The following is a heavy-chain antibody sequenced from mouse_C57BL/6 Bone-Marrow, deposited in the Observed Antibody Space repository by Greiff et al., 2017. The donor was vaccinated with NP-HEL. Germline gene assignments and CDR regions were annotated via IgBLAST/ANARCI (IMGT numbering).Heavy chain of an antibody. CDR3: ARWGATVVAPYAMDY. D-gene: IGHD1-1*01. V-gene: IGHV1-61*01. CDR1: GYTFTSYW. CDR2: IYPSDSET. J-gene: IGHJ4*01. Sequence: VQLQQPGAELVRPGSSVKLSCKASGYTFTSYWMDWVKQRPGQGLEWIGNIYPSDSETHYNQQFKDKATLTVDQSSSTAYMQLSRLTSEDSAVYYCARWGATVVAPYAMDYWGQGTSVTVSS.